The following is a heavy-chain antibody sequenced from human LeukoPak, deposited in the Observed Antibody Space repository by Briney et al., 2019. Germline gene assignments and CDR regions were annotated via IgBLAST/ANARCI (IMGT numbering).Heavy chain of an antibody. CDR2: IGVAGDT. Sequence: GGSLTLSCAASGFTLSSYDFHWVRQAPGKGLEWVSAIGVAGDTYYADSVKGRFTISRENAANSLYLQMHSLRAGDTALYYCTREFCGSRAACAGGFYYDVWGRGTLVTVSS. CDR3: TREFCGSRAACAGGFYYDV. J-gene: IGHJ2*01. CDR1: GFTLSSYD. V-gene: IGHV3-13*01. D-gene: IGHD2-15*01.